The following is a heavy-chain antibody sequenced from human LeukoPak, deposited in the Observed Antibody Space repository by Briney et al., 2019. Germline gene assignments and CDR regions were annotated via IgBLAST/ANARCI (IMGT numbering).Heavy chain of an antibody. CDR1: GFVFTIYT. D-gene: IGHD1-26*01. CDR2: ISGSGNGFSI. Sequence: GSLRLSCSASGFVFTIYTMYWVRQAPGEGPEYVSTISGSGNGFSIYYADSVKGRFTISRDDSKSILYLQMNGLRSEDTAVYYCVKDFGRIRGTPDSWGQGTLVTVSS. J-gene: IGHJ4*02. CDR3: VKDFGRIRGTPDS. V-gene: IGHV3-64D*06.